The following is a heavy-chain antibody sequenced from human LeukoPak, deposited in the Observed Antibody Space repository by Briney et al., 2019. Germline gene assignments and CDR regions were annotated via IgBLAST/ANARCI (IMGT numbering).Heavy chain of an antibody. D-gene: IGHD5-18*01. J-gene: IGHJ4*02. CDR1: GYTFTSYG. CDR2: ISAYNGNT. CDR3: ARETPDTGEDDY. V-gene: IGHV1-18*01. Sequence: ASVKVSCKASGYTFTSYGISWVRQAPGQGLEWMGWISAYNGNTNYAQKLQGRVTMTTDTSTSTAYMELRSLRSDDTAVYYCARETPDTGEDDYWGQGILVTVSS.